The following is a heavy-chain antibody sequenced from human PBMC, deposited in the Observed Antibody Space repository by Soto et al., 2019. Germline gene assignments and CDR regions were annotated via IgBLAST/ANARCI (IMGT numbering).Heavy chain of an antibody. CDR1: GASISDRNW. J-gene: IGHJ4*02. CDR3: ARHIGVTGTRGFDD. CDR2: IYHSGTT. D-gene: IGHD6-19*01. Sequence: QVQLHESGPGLVKPSGTLSLTCAVSGASISDRNWWSWVRQPPGKGLEWMGEIYHSGTTNSNPCLKSRGTLSMDSPMHQISLQLSSVTAADSAVYYCARHIGVTGTRGFDDWGQGTLVTGSS. V-gene: IGHV4-4*02.